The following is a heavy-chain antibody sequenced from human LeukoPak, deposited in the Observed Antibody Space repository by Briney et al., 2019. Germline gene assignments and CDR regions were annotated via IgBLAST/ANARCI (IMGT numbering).Heavy chain of an antibody. CDR3: AKDLADIVVVPAADFDY. D-gene: IGHD2-2*01. CDR1: GFTFSSYA. Sequence: GESLRLSCAASGFTFSSYAMSWVRQAPGKGLEWVSAISGSGGSTYYADSVKGRFTISRDNSKNTLYLQMNSLRAEDTAVYYCAKDLADIVVVPAADFDYWGQGTLVTVSS. CDR2: ISGSGGST. V-gene: IGHV3-23*01. J-gene: IGHJ4*02.